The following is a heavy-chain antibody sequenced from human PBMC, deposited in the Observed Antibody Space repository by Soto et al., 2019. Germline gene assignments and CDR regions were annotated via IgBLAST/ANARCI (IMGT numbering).Heavy chain of an antibody. D-gene: IGHD2-15*01. J-gene: IGHJ6*02. CDR1: GYTFIGYY. Sequence: ASVKVSCKASGYTFIGYYMHWVRQAPGQGLEWMGWINPNSGGTNYAQKFQGRVTMNRDTSIITAYMELSRLRSDDTAVYYCARDPGYCSGGSCHQGRYYYYGMDVWGQGTTVTVSS. CDR2: INPNSGGT. CDR3: ARDPGYCSGGSCHQGRYYYYGMDV. V-gene: IGHV1-2*02.